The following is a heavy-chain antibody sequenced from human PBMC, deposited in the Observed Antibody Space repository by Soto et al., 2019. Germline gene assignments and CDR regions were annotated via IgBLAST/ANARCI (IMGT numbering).Heavy chain of an antibody. D-gene: IGHD2-21*02. CDR1: GGSISSYY. V-gene: IGHV4-59*01. Sequence: SETLSLTCTVSGGSISSYYWSWIRQPPGKGLEWIGYIYYSGSTNYNPSLKSRVTISVDTSKNQFSLKLSSVTAADTAVYYCARSDCGGDCYFKWFDPWGQGTLVTVSS. CDR3: ARSDCGGDCYFKWFDP. CDR2: IYYSGST. J-gene: IGHJ5*02.